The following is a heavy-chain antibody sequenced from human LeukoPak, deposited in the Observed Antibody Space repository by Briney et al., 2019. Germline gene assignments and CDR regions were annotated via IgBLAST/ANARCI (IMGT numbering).Heavy chain of an antibody. CDR1: GGTFSSYA. CDR2: VIPIFGTA. CDR3: ARGFGFGELRYYYYYMDV. V-gene: IGHV1-69*13. J-gene: IGHJ6*03. D-gene: IGHD3-10*01. Sequence: SVKVSCKASGGTFSSYAISWVRQAPGQGLEWMGGVIPIFGTANYAQKFQGRVTITADESTSTAYMELSSLRSEDTAVYYCARGFGFGELRYYYYYMDVWGKGTTVTISS.